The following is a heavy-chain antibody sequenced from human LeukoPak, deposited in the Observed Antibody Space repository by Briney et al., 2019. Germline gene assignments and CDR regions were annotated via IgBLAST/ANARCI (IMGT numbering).Heavy chain of an antibody. V-gene: IGHV3-21*04. CDR3: ARDPYSSSSFGGFDP. CDR2: ISSSSSYI. J-gene: IGHJ5*02. D-gene: IGHD6-6*01. Sequence: GGSLRLSCAASGFAFSSYSMNWVRHAPGKGLEWVSSISSSSSYIYYADSVKGPFTISRDNAKNSLYLQMNSLRAADTAVYYCARDPYSSSSFGGFDPWGQGTLVSVSS. CDR1: GFAFSSYS.